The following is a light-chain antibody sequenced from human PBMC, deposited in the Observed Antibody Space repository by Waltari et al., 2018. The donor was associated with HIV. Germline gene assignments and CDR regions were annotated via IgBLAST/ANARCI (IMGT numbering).Light chain of an antibody. Sequence: QSLLNQPPSVSGTLGQRVVISCSGGSSNIGGSSVYWYHQFPGVTPELLIYGKNERPSGVPDRFSGSKTGTSASLAISGLRPDDEADYYCSSWDDSLSAQVFGGGTRLTVL. CDR2: GKN. J-gene: IGLJ3*02. CDR1: SSNIGGSS. CDR3: SSWDDSLSAQV. V-gene: IGLV1-47*01.